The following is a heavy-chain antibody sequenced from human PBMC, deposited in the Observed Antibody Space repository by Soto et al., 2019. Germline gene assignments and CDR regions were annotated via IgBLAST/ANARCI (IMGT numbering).Heavy chain of an antibody. CDR3: ERAAGVAKIIEGGAPFEY. CDR1: GFTFSSYA. J-gene: IGHJ4*02. V-gene: IGHV3-30-3*01. CDR2: ISYDGSNK. D-gene: IGHD5-12*01. Sequence: GGALRLSCAASGFTFSSYAMHCVRQAPGKGLEGVAVISYDGSNKYYADSVKGRCTISTDNSKNTLYLQMNTLRDAATAVYSCERAAGVAKIIEGGAPFEYWGQGTMVTGSS.